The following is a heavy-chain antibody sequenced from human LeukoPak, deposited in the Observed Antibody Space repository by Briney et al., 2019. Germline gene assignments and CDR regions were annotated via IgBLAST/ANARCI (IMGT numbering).Heavy chain of an antibody. CDR3: ARRGSDIPIFAVVPMRDTFDI. V-gene: IGHV5-51*01. J-gene: IGHJ3*02. Sequence: GESLKISCKGSGYRFANYWIGWVRQMPGKGLEWMGIIYPGDSNTRYSPSFQGLVTMSADESITTAYLQWNSLKASDTAMYFCARRGSDIPIFAVVPMRDTFDIWGQGTMVTVSS. CDR2: IYPGDSNT. CDR1: GYRFANYW. D-gene: IGHD3-3*01.